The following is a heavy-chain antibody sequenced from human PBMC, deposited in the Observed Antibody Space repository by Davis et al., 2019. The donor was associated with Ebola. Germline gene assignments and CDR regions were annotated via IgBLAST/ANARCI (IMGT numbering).Heavy chain of an antibody. V-gene: IGHV3-21*05. CDR1: GFTFSSYW. D-gene: IGHD1-20*01. J-gene: IGHJ3*02. CDR2: ISSSASYK. Sequence: GGSLRLSCAASGFTFSSYWMSWVRQAPGKGPEWVSSISSSASYKNYADSVKGRFTISRDNSKNTLYLQMNSLRAEDTAVYYCARDPPYNWNDEGAFDIWGQGTMVTVSS. CDR3: ARDPPYNWNDEGAFDI.